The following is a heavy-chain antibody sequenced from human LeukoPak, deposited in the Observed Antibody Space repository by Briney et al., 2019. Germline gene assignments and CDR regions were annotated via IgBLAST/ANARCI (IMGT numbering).Heavy chain of an antibody. J-gene: IGHJ4*02. CDR2: IYDSGIT. CDR1: GFTFSDYY. D-gene: IGHD2-15*01. CDR3: ARVSGYCSGGACYSRRHFDH. V-gene: IGHV4-59*01. Sequence: KSGGSLRLSCAASGFTFSDYYMSWIRQAPGKGLEWIGHIYDSGITNYNPSLKSRVTISVDTSKNQFSLKLSSVTAADTAVYYCARVSGYCSGGACYSRRHFDHWGQGTLVTVSS.